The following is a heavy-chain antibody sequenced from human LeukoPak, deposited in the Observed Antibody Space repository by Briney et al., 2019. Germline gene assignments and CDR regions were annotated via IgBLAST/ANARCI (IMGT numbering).Heavy chain of an antibody. CDR1: GFTFSTYE. V-gene: IGHV3-48*03. D-gene: IGHD2-15*01. CDR2: ISSSGDRI. J-gene: IGHJ4*02. Sequence: HPGGSLRLSCAASGFTFSTYEMNWVRQAPGKGLEWVSYISSSGDRIYYADSVRGRFTISRDNAKKSVYLQMISLRGDDMAVYYCARAPSLYCSGSSCAFDYWGQGTLVTVSS. CDR3: ARAPSLYCSGSSCAFDY.